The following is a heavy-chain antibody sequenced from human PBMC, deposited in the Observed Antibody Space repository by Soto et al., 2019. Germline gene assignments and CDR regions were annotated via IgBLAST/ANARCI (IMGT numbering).Heavy chain of an antibody. CDR2: ISYDGSNK. Sequence: QVQLVESGGGVVQPGRSLRLSCAASGFTFSSYAMHWVRQAPGKGLEWVAVISYDGSNKYYADSVKGRFTISRDNSKNTMYQQMNSLRAEDTAVYYWASALWRNDYNWGYFGLWGRGTLVTVSS. CDR1: GFTFSSYA. V-gene: IGHV3-30-3*01. J-gene: IGHJ2*01. CDR3: ASALWRNDYNWGYFGL. D-gene: IGHD4-4*01.